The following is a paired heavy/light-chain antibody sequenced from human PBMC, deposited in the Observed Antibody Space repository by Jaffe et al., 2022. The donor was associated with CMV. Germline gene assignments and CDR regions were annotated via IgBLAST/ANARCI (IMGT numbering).Heavy chain of an antibody. CDR1: GFTVSNNY. J-gene: IGHJ5*02. CDR2: IFSGGGT. D-gene: IGHD2-8*01. CDR3: ARVDGHCINGICYKDWFDP. Sequence: EVQLVESGGGLVQPGGSLRLSCAASGFTVSNNYMSWVRQTPGKGLEWVSVIFSGGGTNYADSVKGRFTISRDISKNTLYLQMNSLRAEDTAVYYCARVDGHCINGICYKDWFDPWGQGTLVTVSS. V-gene: IGHV3-66*01.
Light chain of an antibody. CDR1: NIGSKS. Sequence: SYVLTQSPSVSVAPGKTARITCGGDNIGSKSVHWYQQKPGQAPVLVIYYNSDRPSGIPERFSGSNSGNTATLTISRVEAGDEADFYCQVWDSSSDHWVFGGGTKLTVL. J-gene: IGLJ3*02. CDR2: YNS. V-gene: IGLV3-21*04. CDR3: QVWDSSSDHWV.